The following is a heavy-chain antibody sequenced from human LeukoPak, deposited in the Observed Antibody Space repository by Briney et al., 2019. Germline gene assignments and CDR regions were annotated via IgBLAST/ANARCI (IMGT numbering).Heavy chain of an antibody. J-gene: IGHJ4*02. CDR1: GFTFSSYS. CDR2: ISSSSSTI. CDR3: ARDFRIGYSAHFDY. V-gene: IGHV3-48*01. Sequence: GSLRLSCAASGFTFSSYSMNWVRQAPGKGLEWVSYISSSSSTIYYADSVKGRFTISRDNAKNSLYLQMNSLRAEDTAVYYCARDFRIGYSAHFDYWGQGALVTVSS. D-gene: IGHD2-21*01.